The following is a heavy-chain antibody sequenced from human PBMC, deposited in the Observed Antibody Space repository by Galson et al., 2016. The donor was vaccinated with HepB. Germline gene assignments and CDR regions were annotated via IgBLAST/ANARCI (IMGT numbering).Heavy chain of an antibody. Sequence: SVKVSCKASGYIFTNYYMHWVRQAPGQGLEWMGIINPSGGSPSYTQKFQGRVTMTRDTSTSTVYMGLSSLRSEDTAVYYCARGTLLWYTSSAEAITWFDPGGQGTLVTVSS. CDR3: ARGTLLWYTSSAEAITWFDP. J-gene: IGHJ5*02. V-gene: IGHV1-46*01. CDR1: GYIFTNYY. CDR2: INPSGGSP. D-gene: IGHD6-13*01.